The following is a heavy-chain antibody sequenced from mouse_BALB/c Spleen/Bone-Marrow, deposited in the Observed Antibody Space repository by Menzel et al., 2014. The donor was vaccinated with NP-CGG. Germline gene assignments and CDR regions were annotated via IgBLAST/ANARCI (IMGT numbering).Heavy chain of an antibody. CDR2: INPSSGYT. D-gene: IGHD2-14*01. Sequence: QVQLQHSGAELARPGASVKMSCKASGYTFTSYTMHWVKQRPGQGLEWIGYINPSSGYTNYSQKFKDKATLTADKSSSTAYMQLSSLTSEDSAVYYCARAAYYRYDEGAWFAYWGQGTLVTVSA. V-gene: IGHV1-4*01. J-gene: IGHJ3*01. CDR3: ARAAYYRYDEGAWFAY. CDR1: GYTFTSYT.